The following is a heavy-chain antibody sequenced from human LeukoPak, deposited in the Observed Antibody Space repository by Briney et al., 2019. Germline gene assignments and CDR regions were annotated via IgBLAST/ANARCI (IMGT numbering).Heavy chain of an antibody. CDR1: GYTFTSYN. CDR2: ISAYTGDT. D-gene: IGHD3-16*01. V-gene: IGHV1-18*04. CDR3: ARLGTDY. Sequence: ASVKVSCKASGYTFTSYNIGWVRQAPGQGLEWMGWISAYTGDTLYAQNLQGRVTMTTDTSTSTAYMELRTLRSDDTAVYFCARLGTDYWGQGTLVVVSS. J-gene: IGHJ4*02.